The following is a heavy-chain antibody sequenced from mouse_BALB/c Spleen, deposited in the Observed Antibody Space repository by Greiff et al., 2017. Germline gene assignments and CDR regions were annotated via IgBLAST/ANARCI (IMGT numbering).Heavy chain of an antibody. CDR3: ARREDGNYFAD. J-gene: IGHJ3*01. CDR1: GYSITSGYY. Sequence: EVKLVESGPGLVKPSQSLSLTRSVTGYSITSGYYWNWIRQFPGNKLEWMGYISYDGSNNYNPSLKNRISITRDTSKNQFFLKLNSVTTEDTATYYCARREDGNYFADWGQGTLVTVSA. V-gene: IGHV3-6*02. CDR2: ISYDGSN. D-gene: IGHD2-1*01.